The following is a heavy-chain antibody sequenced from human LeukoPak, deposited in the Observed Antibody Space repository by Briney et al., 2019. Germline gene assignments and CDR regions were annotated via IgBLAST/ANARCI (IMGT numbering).Heavy chain of an antibody. CDR3: ARESTEVTPGH. D-gene: IGHD4-23*01. CDR1: KFTLSDFW. V-gene: IGHV3-7*01. J-gene: IGHJ4*02. CDR2: INQDGSDK. Sequence: PGGSLRLSCAASKFTLSDFWMSWVRQAPGKGLEWVANINQDGSDKNYVDSVKGRFTISRDNAKNALYLQMNTLRAEDTAVYYCARESTEVTPGHWGQGTLVTVSS.